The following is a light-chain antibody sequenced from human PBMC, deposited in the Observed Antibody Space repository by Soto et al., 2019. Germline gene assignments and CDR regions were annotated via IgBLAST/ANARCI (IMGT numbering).Light chain of an antibody. CDR1: SSNIGAGYD. Sequence: QSVLTQPPSVSGAPGQRVTISCTGSSSNIGAGYDVHWYQQLPGTAPKLLIYGNSNRPSGVPDRFSGSKSGTSASLAITGRKAEDEADYYCQSYDSSLSGVFGGGTKLTVL. J-gene: IGLJ3*02. V-gene: IGLV1-40*01. CDR3: QSYDSSLSGV. CDR2: GNS.